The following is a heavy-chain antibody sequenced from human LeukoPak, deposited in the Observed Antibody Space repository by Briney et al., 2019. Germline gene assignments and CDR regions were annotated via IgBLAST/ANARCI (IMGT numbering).Heavy chain of an antibody. D-gene: IGHD5-18*01. V-gene: IGHV3-20*01. CDR2: LNWNSANT. CDR1: GFTFDDYG. J-gene: IGHJ4*02. CDR3: ARDLSGVTGHTYGRGIDY. Sequence: GGSLRLSCAVSGFTFDDYGLSWVRQVPGKGLEWVSGLNWNSANTDYADSVKGRFTISRDNAKNSLYLQMNSLRAEDTALYHCARDLSGVTGHTYGRGIDYWGEGTLVTVSS.